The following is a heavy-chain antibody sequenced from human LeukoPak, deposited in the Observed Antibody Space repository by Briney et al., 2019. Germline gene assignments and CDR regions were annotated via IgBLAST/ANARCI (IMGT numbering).Heavy chain of an antibody. CDR2: IKQDGSEK. J-gene: IGHJ5*02. CDR3: ARDGYCSGGSCYANNWFDP. Sequence: GGSLRLSCAASGFTLSSYWMSWVRQAPGKGLEWVSNIKQDGSEKYYVDSVKGRFTISRDNAKTSLYLQMNSLRAEDTAVYYCARDGYCSGGSCYANNWFDPWGQGTLVTVSS. V-gene: IGHV3-7*01. D-gene: IGHD2-15*01. CDR1: GFTLSSYW.